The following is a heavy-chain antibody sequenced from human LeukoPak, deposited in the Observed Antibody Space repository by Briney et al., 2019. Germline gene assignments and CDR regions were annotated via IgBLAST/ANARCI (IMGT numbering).Heavy chain of an antibody. CDR3: ARGWFDL. CDR1: GFTFSTYE. CDR2: ISTSGSPI. V-gene: IGHV3-48*03. J-gene: IGHJ5*02. Sequence: GGSLRLSCAASGFTFSTYEMNWVRHPPGKGLEWVSYISTSGSPIYYADSVKGRLTIFRDDAKNSLYLEMNSLRAEDTSIYYCARGWFDLWGQGTLVTVSS.